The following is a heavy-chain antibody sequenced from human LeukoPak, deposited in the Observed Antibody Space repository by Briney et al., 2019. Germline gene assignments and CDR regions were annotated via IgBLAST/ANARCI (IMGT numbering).Heavy chain of an antibody. V-gene: IGHV3-23*01. CDR1: GFTFTSYT. J-gene: IGHJ4*02. D-gene: IGHD2-8*02. Sequence: GGSLRLSCAASGFTFTSYTIIWVRQAPGKGLEWVSSIFPSGGEIHYADSVRGRFTISRDNSKSTLSLQMNSLRAEDTAIYYCATYRQVLLPFESWGQGTLVTVSS. CDR2: IFPSGGEI. CDR3: ATYRQVLLPFES.